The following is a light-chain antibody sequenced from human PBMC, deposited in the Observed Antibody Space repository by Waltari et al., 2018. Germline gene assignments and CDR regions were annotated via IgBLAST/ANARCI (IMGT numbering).Light chain of an antibody. CDR2: DAS. Sequence: EIVMTQSPATLSVSPGAAATLSCSASRALANNLAWYQQKPGQALRLLIYDASTRATGIPARFSGSWSGTEFTLTITSLQSEDSAVYFCQQFNTGYSFGQGTKLEIK. V-gene: IGKV3-15*01. J-gene: IGKJ2*01. CDR1: RALANN. CDR3: QQFNTGYS.